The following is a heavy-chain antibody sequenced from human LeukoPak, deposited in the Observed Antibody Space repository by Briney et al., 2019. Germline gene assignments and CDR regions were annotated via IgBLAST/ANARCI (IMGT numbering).Heavy chain of an antibody. Sequence: SETLSLTCTVSGGSVSSGSYYWSWIRQPPGKGLEWIGYIYYSGSTNYNPSLKSRVTISVDTSKNQFSLKLSSVTAADTAVYYCARVKGSYDYVWGSYRLEAFDIWGQGTMVTISS. CDR1: GGSVSSGSYY. D-gene: IGHD3-16*02. V-gene: IGHV4-61*01. CDR3: ARVKGSYDYVWGSYRLEAFDI. CDR2: IYYSGST. J-gene: IGHJ3*02.